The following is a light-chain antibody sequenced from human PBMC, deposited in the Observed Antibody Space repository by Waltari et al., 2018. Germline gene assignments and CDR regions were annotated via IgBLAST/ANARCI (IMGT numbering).Light chain of an antibody. CDR1: QSLLHSNGYNY. Sequence: DIVMTQSRLSLPVTPGEPASISCRSSQSLLHSNGYNYLDWYLQKPGQSPQLLIYLGSNRASGVPDRFSGSGSGTDFTLKISRVEAEDVGVYYCMQALQTPRSFGPGTKVDIK. CDR2: LGS. V-gene: IGKV2-28*01. CDR3: MQALQTPRS. J-gene: IGKJ3*01.